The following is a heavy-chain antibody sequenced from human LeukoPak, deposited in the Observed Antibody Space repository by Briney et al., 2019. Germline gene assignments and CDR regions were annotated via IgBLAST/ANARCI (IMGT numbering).Heavy chain of an antibody. V-gene: IGHV3-30*18. J-gene: IGHJ1*01. Sequence: GGSLRLSCAASGFTFSSYGMRWVRQAPGKGLEWVAVISYDGSNKYYADSVKGRFTISRDNSKNMLYLQMNSLRTEDTAIYYCAKEDVVVITIRYFQHWGQGTLVTVSS. D-gene: IGHD3-22*01. CDR3: AKEDVVVITIRYFQH. CDR2: ISYDGSNK. CDR1: GFTFSSYG.